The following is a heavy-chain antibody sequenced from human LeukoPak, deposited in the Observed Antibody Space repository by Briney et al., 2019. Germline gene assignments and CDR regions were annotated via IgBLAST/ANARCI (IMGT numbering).Heavy chain of an antibody. J-gene: IGHJ4*02. CDR2: IYYSGST. V-gene: IGHV4-59*11. D-gene: IGHD5-24*01. CDR3: ARGPGMATIKD. Sequence: PSETLSLTCNVSGGSISSHYWSWIRQPPGKGLEYLGNIYYSGSTNYNPSLKSRVTISIDTSKNQFSLKLSSVTAADTAVYYCARGPGMATIKDWGQGTLVTVSS. CDR1: GGSISSHY.